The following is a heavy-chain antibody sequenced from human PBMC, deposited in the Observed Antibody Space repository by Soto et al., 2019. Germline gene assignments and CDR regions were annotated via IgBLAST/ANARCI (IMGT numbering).Heavy chain of an antibody. CDR1: EFTFSIFD. Sequence: EVHLLDSGGGLVQPGGSLRLSCAASEFTFSIFDMSWVRQAPGKGLGWVSMISDSGDRTYYAGSVRGRFTMSRDNSKNTVYLQMDSLRAEDTAVYYCIKGGWLDYWGQGTLVTVYS. CDR2: ISDSGDRT. CDR3: IKGGWLDY. J-gene: IGHJ4*02. V-gene: IGHV3-23*01. D-gene: IGHD5-12*01.